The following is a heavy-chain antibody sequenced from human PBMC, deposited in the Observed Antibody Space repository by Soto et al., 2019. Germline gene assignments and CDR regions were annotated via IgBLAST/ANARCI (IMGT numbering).Heavy chain of an antibody. V-gene: IGHV6-1*01. CDR2: TYYRSKWYN. J-gene: IGHJ4*02. CDR3: ARVELGWPNVATDVAVDY. D-gene: IGHD5-12*01. CDR1: GDSVSSNSAA. Sequence: PSQTLSLTCAISGDSVSSNSAAWNWIRQSPSRGLEWLGRTYYRSKWYNDYAVSVKSRITINPDTSKNQFSLHLNSVTPEDTAVYYCARVELGWPNVATDVAVDYWGQGTLVTVSS.